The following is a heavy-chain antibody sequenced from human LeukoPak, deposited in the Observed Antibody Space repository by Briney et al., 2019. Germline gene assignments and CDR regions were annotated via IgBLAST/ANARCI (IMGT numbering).Heavy chain of an antibody. J-gene: IGHJ4*02. V-gene: IGHV4-34*01. D-gene: IGHD3-3*01. CDR1: GGSFSGYY. CDR2: IYHSGST. CDR3: AREGLRFLEWFPD. Sequence: SETLSLTCAVYGGSFSGYYWSWIRQPPGKGLEWIGEIYHSGSTNYNPSLKSRVTISVDKSKNQFSLKLSSVTAADTAVYYCAREGLRFLEWFPDWGQGTLVTVSS.